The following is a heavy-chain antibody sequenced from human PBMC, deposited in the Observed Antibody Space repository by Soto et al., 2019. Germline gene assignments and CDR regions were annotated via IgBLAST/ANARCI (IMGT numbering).Heavy chain of an antibody. CDR2: MYNTGST. Sequence: TSETLSLTCTVSGGSLSNSYWSWIRQPPGKGLEWIGYMYNTGSTVYNPSFKSRVTISVDTSKNQFSLKLNSVTAADTAVYYCARDLWGYCGTDCYPLDVWGQGTTVTVSS. V-gene: IGHV4-59*01. D-gene: IGHD2-21*02. CDR1: GGSLSNSY. J-gene: IGHJ6*02. CDR3: ARDLWGYCGTDCYPLDV.